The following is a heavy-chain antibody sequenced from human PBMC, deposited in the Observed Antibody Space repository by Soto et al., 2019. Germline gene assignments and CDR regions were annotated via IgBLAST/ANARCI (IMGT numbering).Heavy chain of an antibody. CDR3: ARDNALLLVPFDY. CDR2: ISYDGSNK. CDR1: GFTFSSYA. V-gene: IGHV3-30-3*01. D-gene: IGHD3-10*01. Sequence: GGSLILSCAASGFTFSSYAMHWVRQAPGKGLEWVAVISYDGSNKYYADSVKGRFTISRDNSKNTLYLQMNSLRAEDTAVYYCARDNALLLVPFDYWGQGTLVTVSS. J-gene: IGHJ4*02.